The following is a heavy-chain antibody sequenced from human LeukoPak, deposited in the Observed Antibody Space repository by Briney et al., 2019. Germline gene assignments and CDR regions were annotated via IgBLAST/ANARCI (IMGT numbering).Heavy chain of an antibody. CDR1: GGSISSYY. V-gene: IGHV4-4*07. CDR3: ARDLDFWSGYYSVGAFDI. Sequence: SETLSLTCTVSGGSISSYYWSWIRQPAGKGLEWIGRICTSGSTNYNPSLKSRVTMSVDTSKNQFSLKLSSVTAADTAVYYCARDLDFWSGYYSVGAFDIWGQGTMVTVSS. D-gene: IGHD3-3*01. CDR2: ICTSGST. J-gene: IGHJ3*02.